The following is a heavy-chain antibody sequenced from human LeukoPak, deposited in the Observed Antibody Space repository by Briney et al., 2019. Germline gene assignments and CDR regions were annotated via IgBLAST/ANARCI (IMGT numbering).Heavy chain of an antibody. D-gene: IGHD6-19*01. CDR1: GGSFSGYY. V-gene: IGHV4-34*01. CDR2: IYHSGST. CDR3: TRAPPYGSGWSKGVLDY. Sequence: SETLSLTCAVYGGSFSGYYWSWVRQPPGKGLEWIGEIYHSGSTNYNPSLKSRVTISVDKSKNQFSLKLNSVTAADTAVYYCTRAPPYGSGWSKGVLDYWGQGTLVTVSS. J-gene: IGHJ4*02.